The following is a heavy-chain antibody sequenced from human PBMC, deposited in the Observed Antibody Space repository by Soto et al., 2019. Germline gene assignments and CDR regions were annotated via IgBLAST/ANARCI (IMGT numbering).Heavy chain of an antibody. J-gene: IGHJ6*02. CDR3: ARGRLEWLLLGYGVDV. CDR2: INHSGIT. CDR1: GGSFSDYY. D-gene: IGHD3-3*01. Sequence: SETLSLTCAVSGGSFSDYYGTRTRQSPGKGLEWIGEINHSGITYYNPSLKSRVTISVDTSKNEFSLKLRSVTAADTAMYYCARGRLEWLLLGYGVDVWGQGTMVT. V-gene: IGHV4-34*01.